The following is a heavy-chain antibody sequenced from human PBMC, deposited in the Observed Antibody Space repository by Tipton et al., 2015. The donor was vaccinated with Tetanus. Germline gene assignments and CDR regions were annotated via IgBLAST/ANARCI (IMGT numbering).Heavy chain of an antibody. CDR2: MDPDTGET. V-gene: IGHV1-8*01. J-gene: IGHJ4*02. Sequence: QVQLVQSGAEVKKPGASVRASCKPTGYTFISYDINWVRQAAGQGLEWLGRMDPDTGETEYAEKFQGRVTMTRSISVSTAYLEVNSLTSADTGVYYCAIKGPPYDMTGIFDYWGQGAVVTVSS. CDR1: GYTFISYD. D-gene: IGHD1-20*01. CDR3: AIKGPPYDMTGIFDY.